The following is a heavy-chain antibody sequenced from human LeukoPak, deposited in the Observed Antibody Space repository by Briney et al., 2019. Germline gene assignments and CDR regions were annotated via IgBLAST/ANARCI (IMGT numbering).Heavy chain of an antibody. J-gene: IGHJ6*03. D-gene: IGHD2-2*01. CDR1: GGSISTYY. CDR2: IYYSGST. Sequence: PSETLSLTCTVSGGSISTYYWSWIRQPPGKGLECIGYIYYSGSTNYNPSLKSRVTISVDTSKNQFSLKLSSVTAADTAVYYCARDFSDIVVVPAARGASTTARYYYMDVWGKGTTVTVSS. CDR3: ARDFSDIVVVPAARGASTTARYYYMDV. V-gene: IGHV4-59*01.